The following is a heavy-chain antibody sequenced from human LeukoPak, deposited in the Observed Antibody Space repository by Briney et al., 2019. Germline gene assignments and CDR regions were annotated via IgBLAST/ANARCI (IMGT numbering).Heavy chain of an antibody. CDR3: ARDVTTESRYFDL. J-gene: IGHJ2*01. CDR1: GGSISSYY. CDR2: IYYSGST. Sequence: SETLSLTCTVSGGSISSYYWSWIRQPPGKGLEWIGYIYYSGSTNYNPSLKSRVTISVDTSKNQFPLKLSSVTAADTAVYYCARDVTTESRYFDLWGRGTLVTVSS. D-gene: IGHD4-17*01. V-gene: IGHV4-59*01.